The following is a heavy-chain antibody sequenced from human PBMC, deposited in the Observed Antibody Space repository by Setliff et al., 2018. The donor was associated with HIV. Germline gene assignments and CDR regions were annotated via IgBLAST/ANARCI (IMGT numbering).Heavy chain of an antibody. D-gene: IGHD3-10*01. CDR1: GYTFTSYA. V-gene: IGHV1-3*01. CDR2: INAGNGNI. J-gene: IGHJ4*02. Sequence: ASVKVSCKASGYTFTSYAMHWVRQAPGQRLEWMGWINAGNGNIRCSQKFQGRVTLTRDTSASTVYLDLSSLRSEDTAIYYCARGYYNSGNYFEYWGQGTPVTVSS. CDR3: ARGYYNSGNYFEY.